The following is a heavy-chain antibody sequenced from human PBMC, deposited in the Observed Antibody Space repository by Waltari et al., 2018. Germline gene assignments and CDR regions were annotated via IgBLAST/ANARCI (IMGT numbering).Heavy chain of an antibody. V-gene: IGHV3-7*04. Sequence: EVQLVESGGGLVQPGGSLRLSCTASGFTFVNYWMSWVRQAPGKGLQWVAYIKEDGTEESYLDSLKGRFTISRDDAKNSLHLQMNSLRVEDMAIYYCARVSKGIHFDYWGQGTLVTVSS. CDR1: GFTFVNYW. CDR3: ARVSKGIHFDY. J-gene: IGHJ4*02. CDR2: IKEDGTEE.